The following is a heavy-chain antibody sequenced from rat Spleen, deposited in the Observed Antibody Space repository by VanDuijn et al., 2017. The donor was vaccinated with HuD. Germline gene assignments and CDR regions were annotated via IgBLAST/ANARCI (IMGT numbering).Heavy chain of an antibody. D-gene: IGHD1-9*01. V-gene: IGHV5S13*01. Sequence: EVQLVESGGGLVQPGRSLKLSCAASGFTFSNYDMAWVRQAPTKGLEWVASISTSGGSTYYRDSVKGRFTISRDNAKSTQYLQMDSLRSEDTATYYCATGRYHGYTSWYFDYWGQGVMVTVSS. CDR1: GFTFSNYD. J-gene: IGHJ2*01. CDR2: ISTSGGST. CDR3: ATGRYHGYTSWYFDY.